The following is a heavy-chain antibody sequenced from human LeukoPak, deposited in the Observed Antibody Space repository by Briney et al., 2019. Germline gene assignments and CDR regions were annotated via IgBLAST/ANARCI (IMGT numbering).Heavy chain of an antibody. CDR3: ARGRNDFWSPLDY. V-gene: IGHV3-23*01. Sequence: GGSLRLSCAASGFTFNNYAMNWVRQAPGKGLEWVSVISGSGGTTYYADSVKGRFTISRDNSKNTLYLQMNSLRAEDTAVYYCARGRNDFWSPLDYWGQGTLVTVSS. J-gene: IGHJ4*02. D-gene: IGHD3-3*01. CDR2: ISGSGGTT. CDR1: GFTFNNYA.